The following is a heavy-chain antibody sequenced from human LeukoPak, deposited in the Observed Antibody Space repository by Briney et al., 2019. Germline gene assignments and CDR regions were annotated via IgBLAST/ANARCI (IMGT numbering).Heavy chain of an antibody. CDR3: ARLYCSSTSCRFDY. J-gene: IGHJ4*02. CDR2: INHSGST. D-gene: IGHD2-2*01. CDR1: GVSFSGYY. Sequence: SETLSLTCAVYGVSFSGYYWSWIRQPPGKGLEWIGEINHSGSTNYNPSLKSRVTISVDTSKNQFSLKLSSVTAADTAVYYCARLYCSSTSCRFDYWGQGTLVTVSS. V-gene: IGHV4-34*01.